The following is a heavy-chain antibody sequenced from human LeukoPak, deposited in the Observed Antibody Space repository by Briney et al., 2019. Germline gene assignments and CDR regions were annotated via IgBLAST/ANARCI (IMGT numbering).Heavy chain of an antibody. CDR2: INAGNGNT. CDR1: GYTFTSYG. CDR3: ARTYSSSLYYFDY. J-gene: IGHJ4*02. V-gene: IGHV1-18*01. Sequence: ASVKVSCKASGYTFTSYGISWVRQAPGQGLEWMGWINAGNGNTKYSQKFQGRVTMTRDTSTSTVYMELSSLRSEDTAVYYCARTYSSSLYYFDYWGQGTLVTVSS. D-gene: IGHD6-13*01.